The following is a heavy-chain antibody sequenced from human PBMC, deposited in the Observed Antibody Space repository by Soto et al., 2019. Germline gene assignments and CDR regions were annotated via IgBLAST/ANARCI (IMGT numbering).Heavy chain of an antibody. CDR2: VSFDSKNK. V-gene: IGHV3-30*18. Sequence: GGSLRLSCAGSGFSFDSYSMHWVRDAPGKGLEWVTTVSFDSKNKYYIDSVEGRFTISRDNSKNMLYLQMNSLTHEDTAVYHCAKESVEATYSFYGMDVWGPGTTVTVSS. CDR1: GFSFDSYS. J-gene: IGHJ6*02. CDR3: AKESVEATYSFYGMDV. D-gene: IGHD4-4*01.